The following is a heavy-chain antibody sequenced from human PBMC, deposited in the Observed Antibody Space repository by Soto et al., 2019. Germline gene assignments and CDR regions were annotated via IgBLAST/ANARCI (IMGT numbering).Heavy chain of an antibody. Sequence: QVTLKESGPVLVKPTETLTLRCTVSGLSITDSEMGVSWIRQLPGQTLEWLAHIDSSGEKSYRTFLKSRLAISKDTSKSQIVLTMTIMDPADTATYYCARRHLAVAVSPWFDPWGQGIPVTVSS. CDR3: ARRHLAVAVSPWFDP. J-gene: IGHJ5*02. CDR2: IDSSGEK. D-gene: IGHD6-19*01. V-gene: IGHV2-26*01. CDR1: GLSITDSEMG.